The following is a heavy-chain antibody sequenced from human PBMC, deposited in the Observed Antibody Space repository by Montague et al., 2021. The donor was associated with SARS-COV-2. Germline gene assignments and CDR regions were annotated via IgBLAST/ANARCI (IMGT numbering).Heavy chain of an antibody. D-gene: IGHD2-2*01. CDR1: GGSISSPDYY. V-gene: IGHV4-39*01. J-gene: IGHJ4*02. Sequence: SETLSLTCTASGGSISSPDYYWGWIRQSPGKGLEWIGSISYAGRTYYNPSLKSRVSFSMDTSKNHFSLSLNSVTAADTAVYFCARQLPSYCSTSKCYPYYFDVWGQGALVTVSS. CDR2: ISYAGRT. CDR3: ARQLPSYCSTSKCYPYYFDV.